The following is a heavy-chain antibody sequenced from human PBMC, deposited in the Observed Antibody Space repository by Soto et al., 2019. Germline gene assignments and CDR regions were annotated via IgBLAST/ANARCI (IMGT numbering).Heavy chain of an antibody. V-gene: IGHV4-4*07. J-gene: IGHJ4*02. CDR1: GDSLSTYY. Sequence: PSETLSLTCTVSGDSLSTYYWSWIRQPAGERLEWIGRIHDTGRTNYNPSLKSRVTMSVDTSKNQFSLRVNSVTAADTAVYYCARESVSGTYRFDSWGQGTRVTVSS. CDR2: IHDTGRT. CDR3: ARESVSGTYRFDS. D-gene: IGHD3-16*02.